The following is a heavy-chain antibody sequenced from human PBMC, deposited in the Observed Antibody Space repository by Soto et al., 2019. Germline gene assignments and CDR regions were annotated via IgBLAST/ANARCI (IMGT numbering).Heavy chain of an antibody. Sequence: SETLSLTCAVFGGSFSGYSWTWIPQSPEKGLEWIGQINDAGSAIYNPSLKNRVTISTMSNNKFSLELSSVTAADTAVYYCTRGLFSGSYYSGGWYYFDSWGQGTMVTVS. V-gene: IGHV4-34*01. D-gene: IGHD1-26*01. J-gene: IGHJ4*02. CDR1: GGSFSGYS. CDR3: TRGLFSGSYYSGGWYYFDS. CDR2: INDAGSA.